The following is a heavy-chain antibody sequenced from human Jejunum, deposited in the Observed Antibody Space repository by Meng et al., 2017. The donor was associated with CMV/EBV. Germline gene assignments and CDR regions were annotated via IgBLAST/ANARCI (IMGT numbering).Heavy chain of an antibody. D-gene: IGHD4-11*01. CDR2: ISGSVPAT. V-gene: IGHV3-23*01. J-gene: IGHJ4*02. CDR3: ARDMGYTVTAPFDY. CDR1: GFSFTSHA. Sequence: GFSFTSHALSWVRQTPGKRPEWVAGISGSVPATYYADSVKGRFTISRDNSHNTLFLQMNGLRGDDTAVYYCARDMGYTVTAPFDYWGQGSVVTVSS.